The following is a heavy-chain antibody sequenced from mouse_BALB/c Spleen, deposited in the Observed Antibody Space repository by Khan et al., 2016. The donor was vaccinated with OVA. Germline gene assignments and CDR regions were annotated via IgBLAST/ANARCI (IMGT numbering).Heavy chain of an antibody. D-gene: IGHD1-2*01. CDR3: ARRNYFGYTFAY. CDR2: ISPGSGDT. V-gene: IGHV1-77*01. Sequence: QVQLQQSGAELARPGASVKLSCKASGYTFTDYYINWVKQRTGQGPEWIGEISPGSGDTYYNEKFKGKATLTADKSSSTVYMQLSSLTAEASAVYFCARRNYFGYTFAYWGQGTLVTVSA. J-gene: IGHJ3*01. CDR1: GYTFTDYY.